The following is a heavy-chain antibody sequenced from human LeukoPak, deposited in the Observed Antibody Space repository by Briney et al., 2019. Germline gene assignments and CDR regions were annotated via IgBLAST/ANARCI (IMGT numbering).Heavy chain of an antibody. D-gene: IGHD1-1*01. CDR1: GFMFRAYG. J-gene: IGHJ3*02. CDR2: TSFDGGNT. CDR3: ARDPPTTTPPDI. Sequence: PGGSLRLSCAASGFMFRAYGMHWVRQAPGKGLEWPAVTSFDGGNTYYAASVKGRFTISRDNSNNTLDLQMNSLRAEDTAVYFCARDPPTTTPPDIWGQGTMVTVSS. V-gene: IGHV3-30*03.